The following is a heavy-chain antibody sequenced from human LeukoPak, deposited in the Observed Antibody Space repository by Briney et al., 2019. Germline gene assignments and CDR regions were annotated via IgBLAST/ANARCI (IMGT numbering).Heavy chain of an antibody. V-gene: IGHV3-64*01. CDR1: GFTFSSYA. Sequence: GSLRPSCSASGFTFSSYAMHWVRQAPGKGLEYVSAISSNGGSTYYANSVKGRFTISRDNSKNTLYLQMGSLRAEDMAVYYCARVWAAAGTTWFDPWGQGTLVTVSS. J-gene: IGHJ5*02. D-gene: IGHD6-13*01. CDR2: ISSNGGST. CDR3: ARVWAAAGTTWFDP.